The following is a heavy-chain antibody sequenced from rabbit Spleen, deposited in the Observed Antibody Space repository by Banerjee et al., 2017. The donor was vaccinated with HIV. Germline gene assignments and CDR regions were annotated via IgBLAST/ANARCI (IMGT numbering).Heavy chain of an antibody. J-gene: IGHJ4*01. CDR3: ARGSAAMTMVITGFYLNL. V-gene: IGHV1S45*01. D-gene: IGHD2-1*01. CDR1: GFSFSSSYW. CDR2: IYGDRSGST. Sequence: QEQLEESGGDLVKPEGSLTLTCTASGFSFSSSYWICWVRQAPGKGLECIACIYGDRSGSTYYANWAKGRFTISRTSSTTVTLEMTSLTVADTATYFCARGSAAMTMVITGFYLNLWGPGTLVTVS.